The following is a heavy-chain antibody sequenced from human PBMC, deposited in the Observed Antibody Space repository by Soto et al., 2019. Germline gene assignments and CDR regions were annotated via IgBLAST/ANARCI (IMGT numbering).Heavy chain of an antibody. CDR2: IYYSGST. J-gene: IGHJ3*02. CDR1: GGSVSSGSYY. D-gene: IGHD2-21*02. CDR3: AREPQSLAYCGGDCQAGAFDI. V-gene: IGHV4-61*01. Sequence: PSETLSLTCTVSGGSVSSGSYYWSWIRQPPGKGLEWIGYIYYSGSTNYNPSLKSRVTISVDTSKNQFSLKLSSVTAADTAVYYCAREPQSLAYCGGDCQAGAFDIWGQGTMVTVSS.